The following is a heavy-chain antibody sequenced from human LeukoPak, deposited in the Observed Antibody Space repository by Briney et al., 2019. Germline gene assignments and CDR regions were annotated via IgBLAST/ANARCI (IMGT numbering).Heavy chain of an antibody. J-gene: IGHJ4*02. D-gene: IGHD3-9*01. CDR3: AKPVTYYDILTVYSYYFDY. CDR1: GFTFSSYA. CDR2: ISGSGGST. Sequence: GGSLRLSCAASGFTFSSYAMSWVRQAPGKGLEWASAISGSGGSTYYADSVKGRFTISRDNSKNTLYLQMNSLRAEDTAVYYCAKPVTYYDILTVYSYYFDYWGQGTLVTVSS. V-gene: IGHV3-23*01.